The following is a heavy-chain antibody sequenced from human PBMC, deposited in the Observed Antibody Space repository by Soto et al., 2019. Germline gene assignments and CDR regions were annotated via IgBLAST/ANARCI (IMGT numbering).Heavy chain of an antibody. CDR2: IIPIFGTA. V-gene: IGHV1-69*13. CDR3: ASSIAARPDYYYYGMDV. J-gene: IGHJ6*02. Sequence: ASVKVSCKASGGTFSSYAISWVRQAPGQGLEWMGGIIPIFGTANYAQKFQGRVTITADESTSTAYMELSSLRSEDTAVYYCASSIAARPDYYYYGMDVWGQGTTVTVS. D-gene: IGHD6-6*01. CDR1: GGTFSSYA.